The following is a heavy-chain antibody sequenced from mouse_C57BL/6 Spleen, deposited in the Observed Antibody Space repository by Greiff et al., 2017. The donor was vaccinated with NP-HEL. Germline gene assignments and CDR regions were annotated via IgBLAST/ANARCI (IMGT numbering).Heavy chain of an antibody. CDR1: GYTFTSYW. CDR3: ARGPVDYFDY. V-gene: IGHV1-52*01. J-gene: IGHJ2*01. D-gene: IGHD1-1*02. CDR2: IDPSDSET. Sequence: QVQLKQPGAELVRPGSSVKLSCKASGYTFTSYWMHWVKQRPIQGLEWIGNIDPSDSETHYNQKFKDKATLTVDKSSSTAYMQLSSLTSEDSAVYYCARGPVDYFDYWGQGTTLTVSS.